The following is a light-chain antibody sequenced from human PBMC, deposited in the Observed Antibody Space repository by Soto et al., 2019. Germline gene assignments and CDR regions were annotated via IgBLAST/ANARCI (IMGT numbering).Light chain of an antibody. CDR1: SSDVGDNKY. J-gene: IGLJ3*02. CDR3: SSFICSSIHWV. V-gene: IGLV2-14*01. Sequence: QSALTQPASVSGSPGQSITISCTGTSSDVGDNKYVSWYQHHPGKAPRLMIYEVSNRPSGVSNRFSGSKSGNTASLTISGLRAEDEADYYCSSFICSSIHWVFGGGTKLTVL. CDR2: EVS.